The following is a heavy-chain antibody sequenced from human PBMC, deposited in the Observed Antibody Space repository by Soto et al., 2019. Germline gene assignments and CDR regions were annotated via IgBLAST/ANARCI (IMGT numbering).Heavy chain of an antibody. CDR3: AALEDKGNPLDY. J-gene: IGHJ4*02. CDR1: GFSFTGSA. CDR2: IVIGSGNT. V-gene: IGHV1-58*01. Sequence: SVKVSCEASGFSFTGSAVQGVRQARGQRLEWIGWIVIGSGNTNYAQKFQESVTITRDMSTSTAYMELRSLRSEDTTVYYCAALEDKGNPLDYWGQGTLVTVS. D-gene: IGHD2-15*01.